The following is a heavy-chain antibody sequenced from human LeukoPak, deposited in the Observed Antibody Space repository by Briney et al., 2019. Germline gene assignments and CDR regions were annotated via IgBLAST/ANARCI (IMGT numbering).Heavy chain of an antibody. J-gene: IGHJ4*02. Sequence: SETLSLTCAVYGGSFSGYYWSWIRQPPGKGLEWIGEINHSGSTNYNPSLKSRVTISVDTSKNQFSLKLSSVTAADTAVYCCARDGVYSSSWLDYWGQGTLVTVSS. D-gene: IGHD6-13*01. CDR3: ARDGVYSSSWLDY. V-gene: IGHV4-34*01. CDR1: GGSFSGYY. CDR2: INHSGST.